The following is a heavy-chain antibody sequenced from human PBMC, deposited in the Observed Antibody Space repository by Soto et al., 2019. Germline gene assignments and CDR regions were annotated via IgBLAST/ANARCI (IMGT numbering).Heavy chain of an antibody. CDR1: GFAFSSYA. Sequence: PVGSLRLSCAASGFAFSSYAMHWVRQAPGKGLEWVAVISYDGSNKYYADSVKGRFTISRDNSKNTLYLQMNSLRAEDTAVYYCARDGHYGSGSYYKRANWFDPWGQGTLVTVSS. V-gene: IGHV3-30-3*01. CDR3: ARDGHYGSGSYYKRANWFDP. CDR2: ISYDGSNK. D-gene: IGHD3-10*01. J-gene: IGHJ5*02.